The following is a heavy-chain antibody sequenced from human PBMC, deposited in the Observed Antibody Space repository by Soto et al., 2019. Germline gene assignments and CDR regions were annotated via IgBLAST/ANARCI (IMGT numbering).Heavy chain of an antibody. J-gene: IGHJ4*02. CDR3: AGHGGYSY. Sequence: EVQLSESGGGLVQPGGSLRLSCAATGFTLRTNGMSWVRQAPGKGLEWVSSFSGSGDDTWYAASLKGRFTISRDNSKNTLYLQMNSLRAEDTALYYCAGHGGYSYLGQGILVTVSS. V-gene: IGHV3-23*01. CDR2: FSGSGDDT. CDR1: GFTLRTNG. D-gene: IGHD4-17*01.